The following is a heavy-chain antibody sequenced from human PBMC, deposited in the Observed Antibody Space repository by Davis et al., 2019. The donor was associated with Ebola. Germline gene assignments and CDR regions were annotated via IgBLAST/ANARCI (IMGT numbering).Heavy chain of an antibody. J-gene: IGHJ4*02. V-gene: IGHV1-46*03. CDR1: GYTFTSYY. CDR3: ARGGTMVRGVNDY. CDR2: INPSAGST. Sequence: ASVKVSCKASGYTFTSYYMHWVRQAPGQGLEWMGIINPSAGSTSYAQKFQGRVTMTRNTSTSTVYMNLSSLRSEDTAIYYCARGGTMVRGVNDYWGQGTLVTVSS. D-gene: IGHD3-10*01.